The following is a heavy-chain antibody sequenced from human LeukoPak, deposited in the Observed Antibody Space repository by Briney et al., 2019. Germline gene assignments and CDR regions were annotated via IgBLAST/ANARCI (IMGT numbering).Heavy chain of an antibody. V-gene: IGHV3-21*04. D-gene: IGHD6-13*01. CDR2: IRLANTYI. CDR1: GFTFTSYS. Sequence: GGSLRLSCAASGFTFTSYSMNWVRQAPGKGLEGASSIRLANTYIYSADPVKRRFTISRDNAKDSLYLQMNSLRAEDTAVYYCARGLYSSAWYDFDYWGQGALVTVSS. CDR3: ARGLYSSAWYDFDY. J-gene: IGHJ4*02.